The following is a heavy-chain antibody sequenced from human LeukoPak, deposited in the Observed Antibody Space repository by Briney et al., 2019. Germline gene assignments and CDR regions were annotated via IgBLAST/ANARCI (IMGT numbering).Heavy chain of an antibody. J-gene: IGHJ4*02. D-gene: IGHD1-20*01. V-gene: IGHV4-59*01. CDR2: IYYSGST. Sequence: PSGTLSLTCTVSGGSISSYYWSWIRQPPGKGLEWIGYIYYSGSTNYNPSLKSRVTISGDTSKNQFSLKLSSVTAADTAVYYCARGWGVTGTTFDYWGQGTLVTVSS. CDR3: ARGWGVTGTTFDY. CDR1: GGSISSYY.